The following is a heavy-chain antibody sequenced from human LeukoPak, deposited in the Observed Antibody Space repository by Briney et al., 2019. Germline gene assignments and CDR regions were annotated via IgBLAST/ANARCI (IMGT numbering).Heavy chain of an antibody. Sequence: ASVKVSCKASGYTFSRFAMNWVRHAPGQGLEWMGWINTNTGNPTYAPGVTGQFVFSVDTSVSTAYLQISSLEAADTAVYYCARDMYTNSYSSFDYWGQGTLVTVSS. CDR1: GYTFSRFA. CDR3: ARDMYTNSYSSFDY. CDR2: INTNTGNP. J-gene: IGHJ4*02. D-gene: IGHD6-6*01. V-gene: IGHV7-4-1*02.